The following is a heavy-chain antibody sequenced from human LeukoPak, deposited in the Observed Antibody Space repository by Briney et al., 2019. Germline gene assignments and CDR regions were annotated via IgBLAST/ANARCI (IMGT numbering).Heavy chain of an antibody. D-gene: IGHD4-17*01. V-gene: IGHV3-30*18. CDR2: ISYDGSNK. CDR1: GFTFSSYG. J-gene: IGHJ6*03. CDR3: AKDSVKVTTVRRVPHYMDV. Sequence: PRGSLRLSCAASGFTFSSYGMHWVRQAPGKGLEWVAVISYDGSNKYYADSVKGRFTISRDNSKNTLYLQMNSLRAEDTAVYYCAKDSVKVTTVRRVPHYMDVWGKGTTVTISS.